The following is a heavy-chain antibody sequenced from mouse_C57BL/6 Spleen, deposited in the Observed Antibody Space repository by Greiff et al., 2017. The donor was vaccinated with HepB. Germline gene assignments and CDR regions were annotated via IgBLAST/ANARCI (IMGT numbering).Heavy chain of an antibody. V-gene: IGHV1-64*01. D-gene: IGHD1-1*01. Sequence: QVQLQQPGAELVKPGASVKLSCKASGYTFTSYWMHWVKQRPGQGLEWIGMIHPNSGSTNYNEKFKSKATLTVDKSSSTAYMQLSSLTSEDSAVYYCARSVATEVGYWGQGTSVTVSS. CDR3: ARSVATEVGY. CDR1: GYTFTSYW. CDR2: IHPNSGST. J-gene: IGHJ4*01.